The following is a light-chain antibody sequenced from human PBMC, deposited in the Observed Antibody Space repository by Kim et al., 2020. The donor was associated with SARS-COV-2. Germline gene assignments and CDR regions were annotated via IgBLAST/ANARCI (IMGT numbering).Light chain of an antibody. Sequence: ASVGDRVTITCRASQGISSWLAWFQQKPEEAPKSLIYGASSLQSGVPSRFSGSGSGTDFTLTINSLQPEDFAIYYCQQYSSFPFTFGGGTKVDIK. V-gene: IGKV1D-16*01. CDR1: QGISSW. CDR2: GAS. J-gene: IGKJ4*01. CDR3: QQYSSFPFT.